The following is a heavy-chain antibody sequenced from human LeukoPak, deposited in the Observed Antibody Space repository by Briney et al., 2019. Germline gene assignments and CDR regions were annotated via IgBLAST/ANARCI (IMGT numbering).Heavy chain of an antibody. CDR1: GFTFSSYG. CDR2: IWYDGSNK. D-gene: IGHD5-12*01. V-gene: IGHV3-33*01. Sequence: GGSLRLSCAASGFTFSSYGMHWVRQAPGKGLEWVAVIWYDGSNKYYADSVKGRFTISRDNSKNTLYLQMNSLRAEDTAVYYCARVPRGYDYYYYYGMDVWGQGTTVTVSS. J-gene: IGHJ6*02. CDR3: ARVPRGYDYYYYYGMDV.